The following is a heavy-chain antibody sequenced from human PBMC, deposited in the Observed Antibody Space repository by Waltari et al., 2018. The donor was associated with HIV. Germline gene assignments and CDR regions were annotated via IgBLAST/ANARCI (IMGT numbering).Heavy chain of an antibody. CDR1: GGSTSSGVYY. CDR2: MYYSGST. J-gene: IGHJ5*02. CDR3: ARVKIVGNWFDP. V-gene: IGHV4-30-4*01. D-gene: IGHD1-26*01. Sequence: QVQLQESGPGLVKPSQTLSLTCTVSGGSTSSGVYYWSWIRQPPGKGLEWIGYMYYSGSTYSNPSLKSRVTISVDTSKNQFSLKLSSVTAADTAVYYCARVKIVGNWFDPWGQGTLVTVSS.